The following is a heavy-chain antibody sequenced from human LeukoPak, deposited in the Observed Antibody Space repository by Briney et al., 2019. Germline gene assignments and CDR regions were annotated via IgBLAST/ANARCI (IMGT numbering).Heavy chain of an antibody. CDR1: GFTFSSYA. J-gene: IGHJ6*02. D-gene: IGHD2-2*01. Sequence: GGSLRLSCAASGFTFSSYAMHWVRQAPGKGLEWVAVISYDGSNKYYADSVKGRFTISRDNSKNTLYLQMNSLSAEDTAVYYCAREDIVVVPAAMEVYYYYGMDVWGQGTTVTVSS. V-gene: IGHV3-30-3*01. CDR2: ISYDGSNK. CDR3: AREDIVVVPAAMEVYYYYGMDV.